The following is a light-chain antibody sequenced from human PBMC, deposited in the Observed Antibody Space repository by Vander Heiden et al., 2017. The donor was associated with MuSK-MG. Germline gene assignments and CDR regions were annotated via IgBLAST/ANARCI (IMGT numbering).Light chain of an antibody. CDR2: GAS. CDR3: QQYGSSPMLT. Sequence: EIVLTQSPGTLSLSPGERATLSCRASQSVSSSYLAWYQQKPGQAPRLLIYGASSRATGIPDRFSGSGYGTDFTLTISRREPEDFAVYYCQQYGSSPMLTFGQGTRLEIK. V-gene: IGKV3-20*01. CDR1: QSVSSSY. J-gene: IGKJ5*01.